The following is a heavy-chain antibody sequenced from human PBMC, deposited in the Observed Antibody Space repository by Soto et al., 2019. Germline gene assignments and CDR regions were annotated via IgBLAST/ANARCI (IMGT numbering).Heavy chain of an antibody. J-gene: IGHJ6*02. CDR1: AYNLAGDG. V-gene: IGHV1-18*01. CDR2: INVHSGDT. Sequence: QVQVVQSGGEMKKPGASVKVSCKPSAYNLAGDGFTWVRQAPGQGLEWMGWINVHSGDTNYAQKFQDRFSLTTDTSTRPVYMELRNLRSDDTAVYYCARRGNPLMDAWGQGTTVIVSS. CDR3: ARRGNPLMDA.